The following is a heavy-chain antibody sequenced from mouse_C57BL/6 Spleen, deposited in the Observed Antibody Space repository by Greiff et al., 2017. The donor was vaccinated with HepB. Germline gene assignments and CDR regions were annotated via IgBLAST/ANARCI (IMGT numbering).Heavy chain of an antibody. CDR3: ARRVYGSSYRYFDV. Sequence: VQLQQSGAELVKPGASVKLSCKASGYTFTSYWMHWVKQRPGRGLEWIGRIDPHSGGTKYNEKFKSKATLTVDKPSSTAYMQLSSLTSEDSAVYYCARRVYGSSYRYFDVWGTGTTVTVSS. J-gene: IGHJ1*03. CDR1: GYTFTSYW. CDR2: IDPHSGGT. D-gene: IGHD1-1*01. V-gene: IGHV1-72*01.